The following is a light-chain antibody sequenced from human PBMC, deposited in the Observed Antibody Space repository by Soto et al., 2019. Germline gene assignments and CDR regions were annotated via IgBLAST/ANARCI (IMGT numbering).Light chain of an antibody. CDR3: QLYDNSLYT. J-gene: IGKJ2*01. CDR1: QSVSSSY. Sequence: EIVLTQSPGTLSLSPGERATLSCRASQSVSSSYLAWYQQKPGQAPRLLIYGASTRATGIPARFSGSGSRTDFTLIISRLEPEDFAVYYCQLYDNSLYTFGQGTNLDIK. CDR2: GAS. V-gene: IGKV3-20*01.